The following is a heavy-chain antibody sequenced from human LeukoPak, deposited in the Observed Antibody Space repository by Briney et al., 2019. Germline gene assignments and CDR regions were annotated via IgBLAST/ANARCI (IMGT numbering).Heavy chain of an antibody. CDR2: IYYSGST. J-gene: IGHJ4*02. V-gene: IGHV4-59*01. CDR3: ARASMITFGGVITYYFDY. Sequence: SETLSLTCTVSGGSISSYYWSWIRQPPGKGLERIGYIYYSGSTNYNPSLKSRVTISVDTSKNQFSLKLSSVTAADTAVYYCARASMITFGGVITYYFDYWGQGTLVTVSS. D-gene: IGHD3-16*02. CDR1: GGSISSYY.